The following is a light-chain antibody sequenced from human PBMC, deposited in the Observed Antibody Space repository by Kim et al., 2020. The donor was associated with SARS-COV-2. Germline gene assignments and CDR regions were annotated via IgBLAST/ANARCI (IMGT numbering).Light chain of an antibody. J-gene: IGKJ1*01. CDR1: QSVSNSY. V-gene: IGKV3-20*01. CDR2: GAS. CDR3: QQYGGSPWT. Sequence: SPGQRATLYCRASQSVSNSYLAWYQQKPGQAPRLLIYGASNRVTGIPDRFSGSGSGTDFTLTISRLEPEDFAVYYCQQYGGSPWTFGQGTKVDIK.